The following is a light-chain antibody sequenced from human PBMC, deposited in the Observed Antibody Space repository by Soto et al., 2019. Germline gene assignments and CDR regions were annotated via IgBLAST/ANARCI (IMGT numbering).Light chain of an antibody. J-gene: IGLJ6*01. V-gene: IGLV2-23*01. CDR2: EGS. CDR3: CSEDV. CDR1: SSDVGSYNL. Sequence: QSALTQPASVSGSPGQSITISCTGTSSDVGSYNLVSWYQQHPGKAPKLMIYEGSKRPSGVSNRFSGSKSGNTASLTISGLQAEDEADYYCCSEDVFGSGTQLTVL.